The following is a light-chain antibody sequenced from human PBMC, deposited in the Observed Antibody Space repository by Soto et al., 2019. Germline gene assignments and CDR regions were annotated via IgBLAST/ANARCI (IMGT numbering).Light chain of an antibody. CDR1: SSDVGSYNR. J-gene: IGLJ1*01. Sequence: QSVLTQPPSVSGSPGQSVTISCTGTSSDVGSYNRVSWYQQPPGTAPKLMIYEVSNRPSGVPDRFSGSKSGNTASLTISGLQAEGEADYYCRLYTSSSTHEVFGTGTKVTVL. V-gene: IGLV2-18*01. CDR2: EVS. CDR3: RLYTSSSTHEV.